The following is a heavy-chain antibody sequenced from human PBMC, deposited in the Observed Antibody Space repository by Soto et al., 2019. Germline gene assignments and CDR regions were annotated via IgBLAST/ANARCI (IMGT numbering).Heavy chain of an antibody. CDR2: IIPIFGTA. Sequence: QVQLVQSGAEVKKPGSSVKVSCKASGGTFSSYAISWVRQAPGQGLEWMGGIIPIFGTANYAQKFQGRVTITADESTSTADMELSSLRSEDTAVYYCARGGIAAAGLYYYYYGMDVWGQGTTVTVSS. CDR3: ARGGIAAAGLYYYYYGMDV. D-gene: IGHD6-13*01. V-gene: IGHV1-69*01. CDR1: GGTFSSYA. J-gene: IGHJ6*02.